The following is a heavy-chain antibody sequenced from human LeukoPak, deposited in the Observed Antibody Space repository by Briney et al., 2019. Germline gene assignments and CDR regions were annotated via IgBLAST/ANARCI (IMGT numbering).Heavy chain of an antibody. J-gene: IGHJ3*02. D-gene: IGHD2-15*01. CDR2: IYYSGST. CDR3: ARATYCSGGSCYSDAFDI. Sequence: PSQTLSLTCTVSGGSISIGDYYWSWIRQPPGKGLEWIGYIYYSGSTYYNPSLKSRVTISVDTSKNQFSLKLSSVTAADTAVYYCARATYCSGGSCYSDAFDIWGQGTMVTVSS. CDR1: GGSISIGDYY. V-gene: IGHV4-30-4*01.